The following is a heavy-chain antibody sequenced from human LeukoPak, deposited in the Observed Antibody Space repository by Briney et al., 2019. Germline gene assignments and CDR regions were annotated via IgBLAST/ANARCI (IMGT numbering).Heavy chain of an antibody. CDR3: ARHLTMIVANNWFDP. Sequence: GSLRLSCAASGFTFSSYAMSWIRQPPGKGLEWIGSIYYSGSTYYNPSLKSRVTISVDTSKNQFSLKLSSVTAADTAVYYCARHLTMIVANNWFDPWGQGTLVTVSS. CDR1: GFTFSSYA. CDR2: IYYSGST. V-gene: IGHV4-39*01. J-gene: IGHJ5*02. D-gene: IGHD3-22*01.